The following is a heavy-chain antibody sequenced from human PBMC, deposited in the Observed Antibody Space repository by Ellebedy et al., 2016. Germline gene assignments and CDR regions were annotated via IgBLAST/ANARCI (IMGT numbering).Heavy chain of an antibody. Sequence: GGSLRLSCAASGFTFSDYYMSWIRQAPGKGLEWVSYISSSGSTIYYADSVKGRFTISRDNAKNSLYLQMNSLRAEDTAVYYCARDTPVDYYDSSGPLDYWGQGTLVTVSS. CDR1: GFTFSDYY. J-gene: IGHJ4*02. CDR2: ISSSGSTI. V-gene: IGHV3-11*04. D-gene: IGHD3-22*01. CDR3: ARDTPVDYYDSSGPLDY.